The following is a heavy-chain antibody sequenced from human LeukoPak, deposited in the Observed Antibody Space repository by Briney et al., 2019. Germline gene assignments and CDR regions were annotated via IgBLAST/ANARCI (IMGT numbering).Heavy chain of an antibody. Sequence: GASVKVSCKASGGTFISYAISWVRLAPGQGLEWMGGIIPIFNRPKYAQKFQGRVTITADKSTTTAYMELSGLRSEDTAVYYCASGPTIFGVVTDYLDYWGQGTLVTVSS. CDR2: IIPIFNRP. CDR3: ASGPTIFGVVTDYLDY. D-gene: IGHD3-3*01. CDR1: GGTFISYA. J-gene: IGHJ4*02. V-gene: IGHV1-69*06.